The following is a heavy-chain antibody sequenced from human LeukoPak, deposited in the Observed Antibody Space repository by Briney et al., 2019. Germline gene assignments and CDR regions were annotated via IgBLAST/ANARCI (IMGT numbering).Heavy chain of an antibody. CDR2: INWNGGST. D-gene: IGHD3-9*01. Sequence: GGSLRLSCAASGFTFDDYGMSWVRQAPGKGLEWVSGINWNGGSTGYADSVKGRFTISRDNAKNSLYLQMNSLRAEDTALYHCARARHILTGYGRGYYYYYGMDVWGQGTTVTVSS. CDR1: GFTFDDYG. J-gene: IGHJ6*02. V-gene: IGHV3-20*01. CDR3: ARARHILTGYGRGYYYYYGMDV.